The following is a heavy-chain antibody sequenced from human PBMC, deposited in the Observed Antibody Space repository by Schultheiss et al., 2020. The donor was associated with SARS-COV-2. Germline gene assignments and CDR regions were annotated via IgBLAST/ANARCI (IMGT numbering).Heavy chain of an antibody. J-gene: IGHJ5*02. CDR3: AREDYDFWSGYTPLDP. Sequence: GGSLRLSCAASGFTFDDYAMHWVRQAPGKGLEWVSGISWNSGSIGYVDSVKGRFTISRDNAKNSLYLQMNSLRAEDTALYHCAREDYDFWSGYTPLDPWGQGTLVTVSS. V-gene: IGHV3-9*01. CDR2: ISWNSGSI. D-gene: IGHD3-3*01. CDR1: GFTFDDYA.